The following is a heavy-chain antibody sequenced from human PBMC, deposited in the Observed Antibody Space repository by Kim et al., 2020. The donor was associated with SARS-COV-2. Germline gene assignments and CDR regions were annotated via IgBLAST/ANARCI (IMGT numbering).Heavy chain of an antibody. CDR3: ARACSGGSCYSGAGFDY. Sequence: LQGRVTMTTDTSTSTAYMELRSLRSDDTAVYYCARACSGGSCYSGAGFDYWGQGTLVTVSS. J-gene: IGHJ4*02. D-gene: IGHD2-15*01. V-gene: IGHV1-18*01.